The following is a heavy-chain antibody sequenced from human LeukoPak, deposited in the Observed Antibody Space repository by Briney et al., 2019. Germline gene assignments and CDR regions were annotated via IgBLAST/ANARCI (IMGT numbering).Heavy chain of an antibody. CDR3: ARSLNYYSGNYQLYDY. J-gene: IGHJ4*02. CDR1: GYTFTNYG. V-gene: IGHV1-18*01. Sequence: ASVKVSRKASGYTFTNYGISWVRQAPGQGLEWMGWISGYNGNTKYAQKFQGRVTMTTDTSTTTAYIELRSLISDDTAVYYCARSLNYYSGNYQLYDYWGQGTLVTVSS. CDR2: ISGYNGNT. D-gene: IGHD1-26*01.